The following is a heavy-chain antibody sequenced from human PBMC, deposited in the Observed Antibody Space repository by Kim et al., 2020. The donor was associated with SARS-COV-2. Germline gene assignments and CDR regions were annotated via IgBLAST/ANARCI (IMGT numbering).Heavy chain of an antibody. Sequence: ASVKVSCKVSGYTLTELSMHWVRQAPGKGLEWMGGFDPEDGETIYAQKFQGRVTMTEDTSTDTAYMELSSLRSEDTAVYYCAGYYGSGSIDAFDIWGQGTMVTVSS. V-gene: IGHV1-24*01. J-gene: IGHJ3*02. CDR3: AGYYGSGSIDAFDI. CDR2: FDPEDGET. CDR1: GYTLTELS. D-gene: IGHD3-10*01.